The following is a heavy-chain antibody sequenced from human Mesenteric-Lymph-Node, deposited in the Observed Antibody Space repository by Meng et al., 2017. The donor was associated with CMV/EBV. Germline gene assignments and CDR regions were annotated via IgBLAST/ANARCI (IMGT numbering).Heavy chain of an antibody. CDR2: ISEYSDT. Sequence: GESLKISCAASGFSFNNYAMSWVRQAPGKGLEWVSGISEYSDTYYADSVKGRFTISRDDSDNTVSLQMNSLRADDTAVYYCVKDYRTTYSDMFDYWGQGTLVTVSS. D-gene: IGHD2/OR15-2a*01. CDR1: GFSFNNYA. J-gene: IGHJ4*02. V-gene: IGHV3-23*01. CDR3: VKDYRTTYSDMFDY.